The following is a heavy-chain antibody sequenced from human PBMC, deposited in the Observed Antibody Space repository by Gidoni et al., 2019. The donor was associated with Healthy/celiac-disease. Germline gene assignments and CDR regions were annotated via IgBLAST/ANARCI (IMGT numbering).Heavy chain of an antibody. CDR3: AKSMGSCSSTSCYLNWYFDL. CDR1: GFTLEEYA. D-gene: IGHD2-2*01. Sequence: EVQLVESGGGLVQPGRSLRLSCAASGFTLEEYAMHWVRQAPGKGLELVSGISWNSGSIGYADSVKGRFTISRDNAKNSLYLQMNSLRAEDTALYYCAKSMGSCSSTSCYLNWYFDLWGRGTLVTVSS. J-gene: IGHJ2*01. CDR2: ISWNSGSI. V-gene: IGHV3-9*01.